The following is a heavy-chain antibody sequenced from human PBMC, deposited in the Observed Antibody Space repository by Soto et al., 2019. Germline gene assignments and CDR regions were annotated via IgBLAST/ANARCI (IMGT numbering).Heavy chain of an antibody. CDR2: IYYSGST. CDR1: GGSISSGDYY. D-gene: IGHD3-10*01. V-gene: IGHV4-30-4*01. CDR3: ARSGSGSYYHGPYFDY. J-gene: IGHJ4*02. Sequence: QVQLQESGPGLVKPSQTLSLTCTVSGGSISSGDYYWSWIRQPPGKGLEWIGYIYYSGSTYYNPSLKSRVTISXXTXKXXFSLKLSSVTAADTAVYYCARSGSGSYYHGPYFDYWGQGTLVTVSS.